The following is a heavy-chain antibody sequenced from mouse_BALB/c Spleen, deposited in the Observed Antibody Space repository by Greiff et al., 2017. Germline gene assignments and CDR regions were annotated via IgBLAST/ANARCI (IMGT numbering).Heavy chain of an antibody. D-gene: IGHD2-3*01. Sequence: VQVVESGAELVRPGASVTLSCKASGYTFTDYEMHWVKQTPVHGLEWIGAIDPETGGTAYNQKFKGKATLTADKSSSTAYMELRSLTSEDSAVYYCTNMMDYAMDYWGQGTSVTVSS. CDR3: TNMMDYAMDY. V-gene: IGHV1-15*01. CDR1: GYTFTDYE. J-gene: IGHJ4*01. CDR2: IDPETGGT.